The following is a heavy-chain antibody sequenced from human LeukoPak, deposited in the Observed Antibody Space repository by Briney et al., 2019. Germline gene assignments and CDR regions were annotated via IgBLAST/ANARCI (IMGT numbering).Heavy chain of an antibody. CDR3: ASGRLNYFYAMDI. Sequence: PGRSLRLSCAASGFTFSRNGMHWVRQAPGKGLEGVAVIWYDGSNKYYADSVKGRFTISRDNSKNTLYLQMNSPRAEDTAVYYCASGRLNYFYAMDIWGQGTTVTVSS. J-gene: IGHJ6*02. V-gene: IGHV3-33*01. CDR1: GFTFSRNG. CDR2: IWYDGSNK.